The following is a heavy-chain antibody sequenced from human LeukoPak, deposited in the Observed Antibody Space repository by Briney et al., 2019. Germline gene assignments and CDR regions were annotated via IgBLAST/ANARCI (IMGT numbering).Heavy chain of an antibody. V-gene: IGHV3-23*01. CDR3: AKTLYCGGDCPRTFDI. D-gene: IGHD2-21*02. CDR1: GFTFSSYA. CDR2: ISGSGGST. J-gene: IGHJ3*02. Sequence: PGGSLRHSCAASGFTFSSYAMSWVRQAPGKGLEWVSAISGSGGSTYYADSVKGRFTISRDNSKNTLYLQMNSLRAEDTAVYYCAKTLYCGGDCPRTFDIWGQGTMVTVSS.